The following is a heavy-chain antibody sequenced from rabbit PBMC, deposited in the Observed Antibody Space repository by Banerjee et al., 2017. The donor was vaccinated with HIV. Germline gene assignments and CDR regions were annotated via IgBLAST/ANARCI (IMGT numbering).Heavy chain of an antibody. Sequence: EESGGDLVKPEGSLTLTCTASGFSFSSSYWICWVRQAPGKGLEWIACIYAGSSGSTYYASWAKGRFTISKTPSTTVTLQMTSLTAADTATYFCARSPYVVAGYGDATGYFNLWGPGTLVTVS. D-gene: IGHD6-1*01. J-gene: IGHJ4*01. CDR2: IYAGSSGST. V-gene: IGHV1S45*01. CDR1: GFSFSSSYW. CDR3: ARSPYVVAGYGDATGYFNL.